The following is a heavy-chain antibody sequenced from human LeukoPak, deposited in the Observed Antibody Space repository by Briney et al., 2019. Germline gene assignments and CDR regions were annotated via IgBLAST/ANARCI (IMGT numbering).Heavy chain of an antibody. CDR2: IYTSGST. D-gene: IGHD4-17*01. V-gene: IGHV4-4*07. Sequence: PSETLSLTCAVYGVSFSGYYWSWIRQPAGKGLEWIGRIYTSGSTNYNPSLKSRVTMSVDTSKNQFSLKLSSVTAADTAVYYCARDTTGRWYFDLWGRGTLVTVSS. CDR3: ARDTTGRWYFDL. CDR1: GVSFSGYY. J-gene: IGHJ2*01.